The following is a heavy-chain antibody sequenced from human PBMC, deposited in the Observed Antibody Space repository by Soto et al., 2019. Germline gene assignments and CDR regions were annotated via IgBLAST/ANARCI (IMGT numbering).Heavy chain of an antibody. D-gene: IGHD2-21*02. J-gene: IGHJ4*02. CDR2: INAGNGNT. Sequence: VASVKVSCKASGYTFTSYAMHWVRQAPGHRLEWMGWINAGNGNTKYSQKFQGRVTITRDTSASTAYMELSSLRSEDTAVYYCARSIVVVTALDYWGQGTQVTVSS. CDR3: ARSIVVVTALDY. V-gene: IGHV1-3*01. CDR1: GYTFTSYA.